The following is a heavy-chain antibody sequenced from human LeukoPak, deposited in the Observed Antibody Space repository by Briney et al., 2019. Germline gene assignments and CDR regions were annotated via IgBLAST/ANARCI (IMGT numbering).Heavy chain of an antibody. D-gene: IGHD3-10*01. Sequence: SETLSLTCTSASFNDHSWSWIRQPPGKGLEWIGEINHSGSTNYNPSLKSRVTISIDTSKKYLYLKLSSVTAADTAMYYCARHLGIYYGSGSFYPWGQGTQVIVSS. V-gene: IGHV4-34*01. CDR2: INHSGST. CDR1: ASFNDHS. CDR3: ARHLGIYYGSGSFYP. J-gene: IGHJ4*02.